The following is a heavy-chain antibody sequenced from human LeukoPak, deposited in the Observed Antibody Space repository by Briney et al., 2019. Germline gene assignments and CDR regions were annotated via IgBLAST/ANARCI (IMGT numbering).Heavy chain of an antibody. J-gene: IGHJ6*03. CDR3: ARGRAGGSGSYYVARDYYYMDV. Sequence: PSETLSLTCAVYGGSFSGYYWSWIRQPPGKGLEWIGEINHSGSTNYNPSLKSRVTISVDTSKNQLSLKLSSVTAADTAVYYCARGRAGGSGSYYVARDYYYMDVWGKGTTVTVSS. CDR2: INHSGST. D-gene: IGHD1-26*01. V-gene: IGHV4-34*01. CDR1: GGSFSGYY.